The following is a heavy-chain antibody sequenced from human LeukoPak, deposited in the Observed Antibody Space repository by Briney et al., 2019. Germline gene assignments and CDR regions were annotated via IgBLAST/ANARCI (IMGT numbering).Heavy chain of an antibody. CDR1: GGPFSGYY. Sequence: SETLSLTCAVYGGPFSGYYWSWIRQPPGKGLEWIGEINHSGSTNYNPSLKSRVTISVDTSKNQFSLKLSSVTAADTAVYYCARGYPALDYWGQGTLVTVSS. V-gene: IGHV4-34*01. CDR2: INHSGST. D-gene: IGHD2-2*01. CDR3: ARGYPALDY. J-gene: IGHJ4*02.